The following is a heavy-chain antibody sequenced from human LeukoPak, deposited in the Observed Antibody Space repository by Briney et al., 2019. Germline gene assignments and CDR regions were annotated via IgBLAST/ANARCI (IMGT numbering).Heavy chain of an antibody. Sequence: PGGSLRLSCAASGFTFSSYAMHWVRQAPGKGLEWVAVISYDGSNKYYADSVKGRFTISRDNSKNTLYLQMNSLRAEDTAVYYCAKPANDYYGSGSFFDYWGQGTLVTVSS. CDR1: GFTFSSYA. CDR3: AKPANDYYGSGSFFDY. V-gene: IGHV3-30-3*02. D-gene: IGHD3-10*01. J-gene: IGHJ4*02. CDR2: ISYDGSNK.